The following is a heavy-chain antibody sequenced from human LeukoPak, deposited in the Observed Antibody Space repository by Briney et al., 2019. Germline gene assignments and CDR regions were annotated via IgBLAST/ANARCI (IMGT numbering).Heavy chain of an antibody. CDR3: ARGGRVTTVVTLLDY. V-gene: IGHV1-2*02. CDR2: INPNSYGT. CDR1: GYTFTGYY. Sequence: WASVKVSCKASGYTFTGYYMHWVRQAPGQGLEWVGWINPNSYGTNYAQKFQGRVTMTRDTSISTAYMELGRLRSDDTAVYYCARGGRVTTVVTLLDYWGQGTLVTVSS. J-gene: IGHJ4*02. D-gene: IGHD4-23*01.